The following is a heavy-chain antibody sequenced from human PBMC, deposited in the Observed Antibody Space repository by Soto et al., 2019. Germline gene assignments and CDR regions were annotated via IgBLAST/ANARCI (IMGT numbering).Heavy chain of an antibody. CDR1: GGTFSSYA. CDR2: IIPIFGTA. D-gene: IGHD3-22*01. J-gene: IGHJ6*02. V-gene: IGHV1-69*01. CDR3: GRCYYDSSGYSHYGMDV. Sequence: QVQLVQSGAEVKKPGSSVKVSCKASGGTFSSYAISWVRQAPGQGLEWMGGIIPIFGTANYAQKFQGRVTITADESPSKAYRELSSLRSEEPAVYYFGRCYYDSSGYSHYGMDVWAKGPRSPSP.